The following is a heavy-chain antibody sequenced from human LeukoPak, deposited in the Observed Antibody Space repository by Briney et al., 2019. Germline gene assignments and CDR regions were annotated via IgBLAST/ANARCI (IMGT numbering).Heavy chain of an antibody. V-gene: IGHV3-7*01. CDR1: GFTFSSYW. J-gene: IGHJ4*02. CDR3: ARSKYYYDSSGYSSDYFDY. Sequence: GGSLRLSCAASGFTFSSYWMSWVRQAPGKGLEWVANIKQDGSEKYYVDSVKGRFTISRDNAKNSLYLQMNSLRAEDTAVYYCARSKYYYDSSGYSSDYFDYWGQGTLVTVSS. CDR2: IKQDGSEK. D-gene: IGHD3-22*01.